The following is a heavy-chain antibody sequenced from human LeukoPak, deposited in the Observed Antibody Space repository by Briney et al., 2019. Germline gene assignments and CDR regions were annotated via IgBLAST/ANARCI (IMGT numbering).Heavy chain of an antibody. CDR3: ARDGTPNYSSGWVYMDV. Sequence: HSGGSLRLSCAASGFTFRHYTMHWVRQAPGKGLEWVSLSWNAYSTSYGASVEGRFTISRDNAKNSLYLQMNSLRVEDTAVYYCARDGTPNYSSGWVYMDVWGEGTTVTISS. V-gene: IGHV3-43*01. D-gene: IGHD6-25*01. CDR2: SWNAYST. CDR1: GFTFRHYT. J-gene: IGHJ6*03.